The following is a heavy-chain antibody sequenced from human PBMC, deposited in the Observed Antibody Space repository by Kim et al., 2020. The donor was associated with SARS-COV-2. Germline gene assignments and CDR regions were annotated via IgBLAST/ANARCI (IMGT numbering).Heavy chain of an antibody. CDR3: ATLAGYSGSYLANFDY. V-gene: IGHV3-30-3*01. CDR2: ISYDGSNK. D-gene: IGHD1-26*01. J-gene: IGHJ4*02. CDR1: GFTFSSYA. Sequence: GGSLRLSCAASGFTFSSYAMHWVRQAPGKGLEWVAVISYDGSNKYYADSVKGRFTISRDNSTNTVYLQMNSLRAEDTAVYYCATLAGYSGSYLANFDYWGQGTLVPVSS.